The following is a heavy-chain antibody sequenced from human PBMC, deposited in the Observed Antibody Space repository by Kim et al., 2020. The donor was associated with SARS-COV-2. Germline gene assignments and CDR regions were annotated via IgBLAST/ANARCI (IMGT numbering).Heavy chain of an antibody. CDR3: AKDRRGYDFWSGYMPVGHYYYGCGMDV. CDR1: GFTFSSYG. J-gene: IGHJ6*02. CDR2: ITYDGSNK. V-gene: IGHV3-30*18. D-gene: IGHD3-3*01. Sequence: GGSLRLSCAASGFTFSSYGMHWVRQAPGKGLEWVAAITYDGSNKYYADSVKGRFTISRDNSKNTLYLQMNSLRAEDTAVYYCAKDRRGYDFWSGYMPVGHYYYGCGMDVWGQGTTVTVSS.